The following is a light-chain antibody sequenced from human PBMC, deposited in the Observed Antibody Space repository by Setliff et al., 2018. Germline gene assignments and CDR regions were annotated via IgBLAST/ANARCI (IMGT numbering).Light chain of an antibody. J-gene: IGLJ1*01. CDR2: EVS. Sequence: QSALTQPASVSGSPGQSITISCTGTSSDVGSYNLVSWYQQHPGKAPKVMIYEVSKRPSGVSNRFSGSKSGNTASLTISGLQAEDEADYYCCSYAGSSTFVFGTGTK. V-gene: IGLV2-23*02. CDR1: SSDVGSYNL. CDR3: CSYAGSSTFV.